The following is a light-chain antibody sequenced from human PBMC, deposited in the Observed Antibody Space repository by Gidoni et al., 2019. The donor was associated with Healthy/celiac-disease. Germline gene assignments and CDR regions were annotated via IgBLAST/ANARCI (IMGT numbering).Light chain of an antibody. CDR3: QQSYSTPYT. CDR2: AAS. Sequence: DIQMTQSPSSLSASVGDRVTITCRASQSISSYLNWYQQKPGKAPKLLIYAASSLQSGVPSRFCGSGSGTDFTLTISSLQPADFATYYCQQSYSTPYTFXQXTKLEIK. J-gene: IGKJ2*01. CDR1: QSISSY. V-gene: IGKV1-39*01.